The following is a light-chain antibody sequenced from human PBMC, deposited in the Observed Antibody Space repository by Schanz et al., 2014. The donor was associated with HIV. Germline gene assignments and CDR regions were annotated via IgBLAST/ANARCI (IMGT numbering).Light chain of an antibody. CDR3: SSYTSSSTPLYV. J-gene: IGLJ1*01. V-gene: IGLV2-14*03. Sequence: QSALTQPASVSGSPGQSISISCTGTSSDLGRLNCVSWYQQHPGKAPKLVISDFANRPSGISPRFSASKSDNTASLTISGLQAEDEGDYYCSSYTSSSTPLYVFGTGTKLTVL. CDR2: DFA. CDR1: SSDLGRLNC.